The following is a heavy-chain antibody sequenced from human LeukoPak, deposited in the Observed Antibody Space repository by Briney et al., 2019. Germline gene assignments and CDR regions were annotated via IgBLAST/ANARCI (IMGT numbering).Heavy chain of an antibody. Sequence: ASVKVSCKASGYTFTSYYMHWVRQAPGQGLEWMGIINPSGGSTSYAQKFQGRVTMTRDMSTSTVYMELNSLRAEDTAVYYCAKDPTQYYDILTGYYSGENWFDPWGQGTLVTVSS. V-gene: IGHV1-46*01. D-gene: IGHD3-9*01. CDR1: GYTFTSYY. CDR3: AKDPTQYYDILTGYYSGENWFDP. CDR2: INPSGGST. J-gene: IGHJ5*02.